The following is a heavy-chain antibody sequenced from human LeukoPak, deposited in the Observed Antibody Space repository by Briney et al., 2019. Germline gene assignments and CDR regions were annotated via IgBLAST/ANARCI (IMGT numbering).Heavy chain of an antibody. J-gene: IGHJ4*02. CDR2: ISYDGSNK. D-gene: IGHD3-22*01. CDR3: ARGPNKGSGYS. CDR1: GFTFSSYA. V-gene: IGHV3-30-3*01. Sequence: PGRSLRLSCAASGFTFSSYAMHWVRQAPGKELEWVAVISYDGSNKYYADSVKGRFTISRDNSKNTLYLQMNSLRAEDTAVYYCARGPNKGSGYSWGQGTLVTVSS.